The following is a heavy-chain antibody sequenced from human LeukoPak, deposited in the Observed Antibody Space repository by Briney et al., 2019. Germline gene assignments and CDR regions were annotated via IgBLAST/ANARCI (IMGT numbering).Heavy chain of an antibody. J-gene: IGHJ4*02. V-gene: IGHV7-4-1*02. CDR3: GRDPRLGIRGYTYGYIDY. CDR1: GYTFSSYT. CDR2: INTNTGNP. D-gene: IGHD5-18*01. Sequence: EASVKVSCKTSGYTFSSYTIIWVRQAPGQGLEWMGWINTNTGNPTYAQGFTGRYVFSLDTSVSTAYLQISGLTADDTAVYFCGRDPRLGIRGYTYGYIDYWGQGTLVTVSS.